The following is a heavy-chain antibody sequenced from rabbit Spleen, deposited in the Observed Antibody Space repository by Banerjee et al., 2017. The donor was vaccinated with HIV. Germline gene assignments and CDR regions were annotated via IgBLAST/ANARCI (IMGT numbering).Heavy chain of an antibody. D-gene: IGHD8-1*01. CDR1: GFTISNYW. CDR2: IYPITETT. V-gene: IGHV1S45*01. CDR3: ARDSGTSFSSYGMDL. J-gene: IGHJ6*01. Sequence: QEQLEESGGRLVQPGGSLTLSCKAYGFTISNYWMNWVRQAPGKGLEWIGIIYPITETTYYANWVNGRFTISKTASTTVTLQMNILTAADTATYFCARDSGTSFSSYGMDLWGPGTLVTVS.